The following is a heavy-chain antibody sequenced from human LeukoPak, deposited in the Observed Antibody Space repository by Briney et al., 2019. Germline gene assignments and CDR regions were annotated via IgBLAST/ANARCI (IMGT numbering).Heavy chain of an antibody. J-gene: IGHJ4*02. Sequence: SGGSLRLSCAASGFTVSSNYMSWVRQAPGKGLEWVSVIYSGGSTYYADSVKGRFTISRDNAKNSLYLQMSSLRAEDTAIYYCARLYDILTGAFDYWGQGTLVTVSS. D-gene: IGHD3-9*01. CDR2: IYSGGST. CDR3: ARLYDILTGAFDY. CDR1: GFTVSSNY. V-gene: IGHV3-66*04.